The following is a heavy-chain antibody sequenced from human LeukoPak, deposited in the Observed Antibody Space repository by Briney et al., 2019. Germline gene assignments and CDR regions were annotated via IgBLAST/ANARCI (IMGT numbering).Heavy chain of an antibody. CDR2: KNQDGNDK. J-gene: IGHJ4*02. CDR3: ARDRGFSTFDY. Sequence: GGSLRLSCAASGFTFSSYWMSWVRQAPGKGLEWVANKNQDGNDKNYVDSVKGRFTISRDNAKNSLFLQMNSLRAEDTAVYYCARDRGFSTFDYWGQGTLVTVSS. D-gene: IGHD3-22*01. CDR1: GFTFSSYW. V-gene: IGHV3-7*01.